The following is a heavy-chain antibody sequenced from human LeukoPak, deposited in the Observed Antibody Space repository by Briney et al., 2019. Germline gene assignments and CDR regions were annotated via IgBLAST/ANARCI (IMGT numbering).Heavy chain of an antibody. V-gene: IGHV4-34*01. Sequence: PSGTLSLTCAVYGGSFSGYYWSWIRQPPGKGLEWIGEINHSGSTNYNPSLKSRVTISVDTSKNQFSLKLSSVTAADTAVYYCARWRIQLWLLDAFDIWGQGTMVTVSS. J-gene: IGHJ3*02. CDR3: ARWRIQLWLLDAFDI. D-gene: IGHD5-18*01. CDR1: GGSFSGYY. CDR2: INHSGST.